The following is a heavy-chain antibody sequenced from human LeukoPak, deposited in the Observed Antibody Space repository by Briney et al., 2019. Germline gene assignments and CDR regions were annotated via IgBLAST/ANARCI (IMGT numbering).Heavy chain of an antibody. V-gene: IGHV4-59*01. D-gene: IGHD1-26*01. J-gene: IGHJ4*02. Sequence: SETLSLTCTVSGGSISSYYWSWIRQPPGKGLEWIGYIYYSGSTNYNPSLKSRVTISVDTSKNQFSLKLSSVTAADTAVYYCARDGGSYSFDYCGQGTLVTVSS. CDR2: IYYSGST. CDR3: ARDGGSYSFDY. CDR1: GGSISSYY.